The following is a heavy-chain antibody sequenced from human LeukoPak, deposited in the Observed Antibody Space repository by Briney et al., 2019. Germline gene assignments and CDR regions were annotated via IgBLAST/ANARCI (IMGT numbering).Heavy chain of an antibody. CDR2: INSDGSWT. D-gene: IGHD3-22*01. CDR1: GNYW. V-gene: IGHV3-74*01. CDR3: ARDTYYYDSSGPRGADY. J-gene: IGHJ4*02. Sequence: PGGSLRLSCAASGNYWMHWVRQAPGKGLVWVSHINSDGSWTSYADSVKGRFTISRDNAKNTLYLQMNSLRAEDTAVYYCARDTYYYDSSGPRGADYWGQGTLVTVSS.